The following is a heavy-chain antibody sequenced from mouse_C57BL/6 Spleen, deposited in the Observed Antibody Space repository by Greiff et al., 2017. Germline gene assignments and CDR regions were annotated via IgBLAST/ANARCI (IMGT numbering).Heavy chain of an antibody. CDR2: INPNNGGT. J-gene: IGHJ3*01. Sequence: EVQLQQSRPELVKPGASVKISCKASGYTFTDYYMNWVKQSHGKSLEWIGDINPNNGGTSYNQKFKGKATLTVDKSSSTAYMELRSLTSEDSAVYYCARSGGRWFAYWGQGTLVTVSA. D-gene: IGHD3-1*01. V-gene: IGHV1-26*01. CDR1: GYTFTDYY. CDR3: ARSGGRWFAY.